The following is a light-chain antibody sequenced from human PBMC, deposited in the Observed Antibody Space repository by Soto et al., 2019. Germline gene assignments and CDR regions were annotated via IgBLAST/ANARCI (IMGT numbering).Light chain of an antibody. CDR1: QSVTSR. CDR2: GAS. Sequence: EIVMTQSPATLSVSPGERATLSCRASQSVTSRLAWYQQKPGQAPRLLIFGASTRATGIPDRFSGGRSGTDFTLTISSLQSEDFAVYYCQQYNDWPRTFGQGTKVEIK. J-gene: IGKJ1*01. CDR3: QQYNDWPRT. V-gene: IGKV3-15*01.